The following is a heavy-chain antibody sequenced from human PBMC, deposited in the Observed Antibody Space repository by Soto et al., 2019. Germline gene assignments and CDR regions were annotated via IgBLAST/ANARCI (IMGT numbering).Heavy chain of an antibody. CDR2: IHYTGRT. J-gene: IGHJ5*02. D-gene: IGHD6-13*01. Sequence: PSETLSLTCSVSGGSINSGAYYFICIRHYPGKGREWIGYIHYTGRTYYNPSLESRATISVDTSKKHFSLKLSSVTAADTAVYYCARVSATGTRWFDPWGQGTLVTVSS. CDR3: ARVSATGTRWFDP. V-gene: IGHV4-31*03. CDR1: GGSINSGAYY.